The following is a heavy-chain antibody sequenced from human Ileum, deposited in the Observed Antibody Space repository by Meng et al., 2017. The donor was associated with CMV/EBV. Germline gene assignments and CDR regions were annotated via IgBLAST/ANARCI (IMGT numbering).Heavy chain of an antibody. Sequence: GFTFSSYAMSWVRQAPGKGLEWVSAISGSGGSTYYADSVKGRFTISRDNSKNTLYLQMNSLRAEDTAVYFCAKSQYYYGSGSYSDYWGQGTLVTVSS. CDR3: AKSQYYYGSGSYSDY. CDR1: GFTFSSYA. J-gene: IGHJ4*02. D-gene: IGHD3-10*01. CDR2: ISGSGGST. V-gene: IGHV3-23*01.